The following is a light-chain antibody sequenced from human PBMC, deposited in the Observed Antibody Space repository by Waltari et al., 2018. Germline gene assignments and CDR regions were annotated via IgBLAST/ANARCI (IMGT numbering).Light chain of an antibody. CDR2: GAS. Sequence: DIQMAQSPSSLSASVGDRVTIPCRSSQTISTYVNWYQQKPGKAPQLLIYGASSLHTGVPPRFSGSGSGTDFSLTITSLQPEDFATYYCQQSIRTPYTFGPGTKLEIK. V-gene: IGKV1-39*01. CDR1: QTISTY. J-gene: IGKJ2*01. CDR3: QQSIRTPYT.